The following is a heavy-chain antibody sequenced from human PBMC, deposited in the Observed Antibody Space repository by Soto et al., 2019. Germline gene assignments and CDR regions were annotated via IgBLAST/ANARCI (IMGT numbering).Heavy chain of an antibody. J-gene: IGHJ6*02. V-gene: IGHV1-69*06. CDR2: IIPIFGTA. D-gene: IGHD5-12*01. Sequence: SVKVSCKASGGTFSSYAMSWVRQAPGQGLEWMGGIIPIFGTAKYAQKFQGRVTITADKYTSTAYMELSSLRSEDTAVYYCARDRGKDGYKPYQDFLSYYCYRMDFWAQGTTVTVSS. CDR3: ARDRGKDGYKPYQDFLSYYCYRMDF. CDR1: GGTFSSYA.